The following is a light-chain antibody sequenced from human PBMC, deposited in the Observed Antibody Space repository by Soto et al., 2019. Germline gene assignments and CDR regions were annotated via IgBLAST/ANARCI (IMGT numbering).Light chain of an antibody. CDR1: QAVGYN. J-gene: IGKJ2*01. V-gene: IGKV3-15*01. Sequence: EVVMTQSPATLYVSPGEIVTLSCRASQAVGYNLAWYQHKPGQAPRVLIYGASTRVTGIPTRFSGSGSGTEFTLTGSSLQSEDFAIYYCQQSYTFGQGTKLEIK. CDR3: QQSYT. CDR2: GAS.